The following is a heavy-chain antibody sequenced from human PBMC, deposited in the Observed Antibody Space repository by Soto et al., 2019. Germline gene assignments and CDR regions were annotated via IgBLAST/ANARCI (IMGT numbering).Heavy chain of an antibody. J-gene: IGHJ4*02. D-gene: IGHD1-26*01. V-gene: IGHV4-59*08. CDR2: IYYSGST. CDR1: GGSISSYY. Sequence: SETLSLTCTVSGGSISSYYWSWIRQPPGKGLEWIGYIYYSGSTNYNPSLKSRVTISVDTSKNQFSLKLSSVTAADTAVYYCARRYGSAIDYWGQGTLVTVSS. CDR3: ARRYGSAIDY.